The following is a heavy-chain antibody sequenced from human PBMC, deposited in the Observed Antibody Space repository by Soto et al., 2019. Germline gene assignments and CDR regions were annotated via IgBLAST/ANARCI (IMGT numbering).Heavy chain of an antibody. CDR2: IIPIFGTA. CDR1: GGTFSSYA. V-gene: IGHV1-69*13. Sequence: GASVKVSCKASGGTFSSYAISWVRQAPGQGLEWMGGIIPIFGTANYAQKFQGRVTITADESTSTAYMELSSLRSEDTAVYYCARLQRGYCSGGSCYAGPVYYYYGMDVWGEGTTVTGSS. CDR3: ARLQRGYCSGGSCYAGPVYYYYGMDV. J-gene: IGHJ6*04. D-gene: IGHD2-15*01.